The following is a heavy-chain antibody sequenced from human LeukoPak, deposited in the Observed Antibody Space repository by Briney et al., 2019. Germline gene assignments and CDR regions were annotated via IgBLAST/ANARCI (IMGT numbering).Heavy chain of an antibody. D-gene: IGHD1-1*01. J-gene: IGHJ4*02. CDR2: INQDGSQK. CDR1: GFTFSSSW. Sequence: GGSLRPSCAASGFTFSSSWMSWVRQAPGKGLEWVANINQDGSQKYYVDSVKGRFTISRDNAKNSLYLQMNSLRAEDTAAYYCARYKSLGFWGQGTLVTVSS. V-gene: IGHV3-7*01. CDR3: ARYKSLGF.